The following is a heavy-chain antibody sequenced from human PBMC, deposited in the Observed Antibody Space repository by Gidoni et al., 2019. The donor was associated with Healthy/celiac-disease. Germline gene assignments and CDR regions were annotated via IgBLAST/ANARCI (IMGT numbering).Heavy chain of an antibody. CDR3: ARSSYSGSYYGYYWYFDL. D-gene: IGHD1-26*01. J-gene: IGHJ2*01. CDR1: GGSISSGSYY. Sequence: QVQLQESGPGLVKPSQTLSLTCTVSGGSISSGSYYWRWIRQPAGKGLEWIGRIYTSGSTNYNPSLKSRVTISVDTSKNQFSLKLSSVTAADTAVYYCARSSYSGSYYGYYWYFDLWGRGTLVTVSS. CDR2: IYTSGST. V-gene: IGHV4-61*02.